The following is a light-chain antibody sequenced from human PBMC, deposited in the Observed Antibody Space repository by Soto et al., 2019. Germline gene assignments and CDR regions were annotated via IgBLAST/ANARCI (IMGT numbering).Light chain of an antibody. V-gene: IGLV2-8*01. CDR3: STYAGSNNFV. CDR1: SSDIGTYKY. J-gene: IGLJ1*01. CDR2: EVT. Sequence: SALAQLPSASRSPGQSVTISCNGTSSDIGTYKYVSWYQQHPGKAPKLMIYEVTKRPSGVPDRFSGSKSGNTASLTVSRLQAEDEADYYCSTYAGSNNFVFGTGSKGTVL.